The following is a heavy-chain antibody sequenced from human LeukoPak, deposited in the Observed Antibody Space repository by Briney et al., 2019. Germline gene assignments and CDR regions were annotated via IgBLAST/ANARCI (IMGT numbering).Heavy chain of an antibody. J-gene: IGHJ4*02. CDR2: IRADAVTT. CDR1: GFIFSHHG. Sequence: GGTLRLSCATSGFIFSHHGMNWVRQAPGKGLEWVSGIRADAVTTYYADSVKGRFIISRDNSKNTVYLQMNSLSAEDTAMYYCARRAGDYSHPYDYWGQGTLVTVSS. CDR3: ARRAGDYSHPYDY. V-gene: IGHV3-23*01. D-gene: IGHD3-22*01.